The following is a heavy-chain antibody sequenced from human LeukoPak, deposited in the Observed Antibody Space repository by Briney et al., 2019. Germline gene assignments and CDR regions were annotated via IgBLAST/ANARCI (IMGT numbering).Heavy chain of an antibody. CDR2: ITGSGGST. CDR3: AKGSGSSRPYYFDY. Sequence: GGSLRLSCAASGFTFSSYAMGWVRQAPGKGLEWVSAITGSGGSTYYADSVKGRFTISRDNSKDTLYVQMNSLRAEDTAVYYCAKGSGSSRPYYFDYWGQGTLVTVSS. CDR1: GFTFSSYA. V-gene: IGHV3-23*01. J-gene: IGHJ4*02. D-gene: IGHD2-15*01.